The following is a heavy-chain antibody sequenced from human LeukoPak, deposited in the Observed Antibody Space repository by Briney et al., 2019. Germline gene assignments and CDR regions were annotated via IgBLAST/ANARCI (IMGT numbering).Heavy chain of an antibody. V-gene: IGHV4-59*07. CDR2: VYYSGST. Sequence: PSDTLSLTCTLSGAFRRSISSYYWSWIRQPPGKGLEWIWYVYYSGSTNYNPSPKSRLTISIDTSKTQFSLKLDSVTAADTAVYYCARASNYDTSGYYFYWYFDLWGRGTLVTVSS. CDR3: ARASNYDTSGYYFYWYFDL. D-gene: IGHD3-22*01. J-gene: IGHJ2*01. CDR1: GAFRRSISSYY.